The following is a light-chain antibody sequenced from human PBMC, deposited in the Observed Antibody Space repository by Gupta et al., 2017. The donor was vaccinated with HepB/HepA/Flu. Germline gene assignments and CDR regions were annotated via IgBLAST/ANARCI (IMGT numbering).Light chain of an antibody. CDR1: QSRLHSNGYTY. Sequence: DIVMTQTPPSLPVTPGEPASISCRSSQSRLHSNGYTYLPWYLQKPVQAPQLLIYRVSNQLAGVADRFSGSGSGSYLALKISWGEEEDVGVYYFRQATQFPRGTFGGGTKVEIK. V-gene: IGKV2-18*01. CDR2: RVS. CDR3: RQATQFPRGT. J-gene: IGKJ4*01.